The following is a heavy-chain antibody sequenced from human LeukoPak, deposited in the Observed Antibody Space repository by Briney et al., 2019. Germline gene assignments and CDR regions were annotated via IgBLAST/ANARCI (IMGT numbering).Heavy chain of an antibody. CDR1: GFTFSSYG. D-gene: IGHD3-9*01. J-gene: IGHJ4*02. V-gene: IGHV3-33*01. Sequence: PGGSLRLSCAASGFTFSSYGMHWVRQAPGKGLEWVAVIWYDGSNKYYADSVKGRFTISRDNSKNTLYLQMNSLRAEDTAVYYCSRNILTGYPGVDYWGQGTLVTVSS. CDR2: IWYDGSNK. CDR3: SRNILTGYPGVDY.